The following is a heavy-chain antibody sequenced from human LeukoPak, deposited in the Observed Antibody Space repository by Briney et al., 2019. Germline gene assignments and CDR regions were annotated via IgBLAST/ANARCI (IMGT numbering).Heavy chain of an antibody. CDR3: AKARFVAGATFPMDV. Sequence: GGSLRLSCAASGFTFDDYAMHWVRQAPGKGLEWVSGISWNSGSIGYADSVKGRFTISRDNAKNSLYLQMNSLRAEDTALYYCAKARFVAGATFPMDVWGKGTTVTVSS. CDR1: GFTFDDYA. D-gene: IGHD1-26*01. CDR2: ISWNSGSI. V-gene: IGHV3-9*01. J-gene: IGHJ6*04.